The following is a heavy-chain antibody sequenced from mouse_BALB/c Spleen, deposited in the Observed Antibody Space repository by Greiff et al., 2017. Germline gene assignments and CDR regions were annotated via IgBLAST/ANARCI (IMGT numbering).Heavy chain of an antibody. CDR3: TRDYYYGSSPYYFDY. V-gene: IGHV5-6-4*01. J-gene: IGHJ2*01. Sequence: EVQRVESGGGLVKPGGSLKLSCAASGFTFSSYTMSWVRQTPEKRLEWVATISSGGSYTYYPDSVKGRFTISRDNAKNTLYLQMSSLKSEDTAMNYCTRDYYYGSSPYYFDYWGQGTTRTVSS. CDR2: ISSGGSYT. CDR1: GFTFSSYT. D-gene: IGHD1-1*01.